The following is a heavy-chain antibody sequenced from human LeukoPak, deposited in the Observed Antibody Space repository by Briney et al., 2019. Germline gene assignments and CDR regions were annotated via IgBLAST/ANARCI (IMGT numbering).Heavy chain of an antibody. D-gene: IGHD4-11*01. V-gene: IGHV4-31*03. CDR1: GVSISSGGYY. CDR2: IYYSGST. CDR3: ARVDSNLGNFDY. J-gene: IGHJ4*02. Sequence: SETLSLTCTVSGVSISSGGYYWSWIRQHPGKGLEWIGYIYYSGSTYYNPSLKSRVTISVDTSKNQFSLKLSSVTAADTAVYYCARVDSNLGNFDYWGQGTLVTVSS.